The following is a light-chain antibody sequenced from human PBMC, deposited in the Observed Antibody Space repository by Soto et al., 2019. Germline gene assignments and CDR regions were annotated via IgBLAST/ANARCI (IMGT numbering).Light chain of an antibody. Sequence: QSVLTQPPSASGTPGQRVTISCSGSSSNIGSNTVNWYQQLPGTAPKLLIYSNNQRPSGVPDRFSGSKSGTSASLAISGLHSEDEADYPCAAWDASLNGVVFGGGTKVTVL. CDR3: AAWDASLNGVV. CDR1: SSNIGSNT. J-gene: IGLJ2*01. V-gene: IGLV1-44*01. CDR2: SNN.